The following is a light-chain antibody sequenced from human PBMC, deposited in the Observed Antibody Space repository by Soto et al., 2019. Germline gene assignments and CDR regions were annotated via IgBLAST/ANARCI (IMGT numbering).Light chain of an antibody. CDR3: QQRSNWLT. CDR2: DAS. V-gene: IGKV3-11*01. CDR1: QSVSSY. Sequence: EIVLTQSPATLSLSPGERATLSCRASQSVSSYLAWYQQKPGQAPRLLIYDASNRATGIPARSSGSGSGTDFTLTISSLEPEDFAVYYCQQRSNWLTFGPGTKVDNK. J-gene: IGKJ3*01.